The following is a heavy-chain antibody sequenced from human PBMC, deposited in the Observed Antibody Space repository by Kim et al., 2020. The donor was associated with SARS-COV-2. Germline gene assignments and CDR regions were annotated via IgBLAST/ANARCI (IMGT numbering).Heavy chain of an antibody. Sequence: GGSLRLSCAASGFTFSNYAVSWVRQAPGKGLEWVSGISGTGEPTYYADSVKGRFTISRDNSKNTLHLQMNSLRGEDTARYYCAKDLPESIIVVPAAIWGYFDQWGQGTMVTVSS. CDR1: GFTFSNYA. V-gene: IGHV3-23*01. CDR3: AKDLPESIIVVPAAIWGYFDQ. CDR2: ISGTGEPT. J-gene: IGHJ4*02. D-gene: IGHD2-2*02.